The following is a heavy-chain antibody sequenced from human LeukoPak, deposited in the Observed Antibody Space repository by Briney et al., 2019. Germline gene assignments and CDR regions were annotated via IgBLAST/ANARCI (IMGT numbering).Heavy chain of an antibody. CDR2: IYYTGST. J-gene: IGHJ4*02. V-gene: IGHV4-31*03. Sequence: SETLSLTCTVSGGSINSGGYFWNWIRQHPGRGLEWIGSIYYTGSTSYYPSLKSRLTISIATSKNHFSLRLNSVIAADTAVYYCARERFAGGYRYLDYWGQGTLSPSPQ. CDR1: GGSINSGGYF. CDR3: ARERFAGGYRYLDY. D-gene: IGHD2-8*02.